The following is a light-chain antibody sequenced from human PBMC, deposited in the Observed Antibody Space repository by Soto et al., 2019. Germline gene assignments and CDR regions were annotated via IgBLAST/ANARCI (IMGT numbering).Light chain of an antibody. CDR1: QSVRSN. CDR3: QQYNTWPPIT. Sequence: EIVMTQSPATLSVSPGERVTLSCRASQSVRSNLAWYQQKPGQAPRLLIYGASTRATGLPARFCGSGSGTDFTLTISSLQSEDFAVYYCQQYNTWPPITFGQGTRLEIK. CDR2: GAS. V-gene: IGKV3-15*01. J-gene: IGKJ5*01.